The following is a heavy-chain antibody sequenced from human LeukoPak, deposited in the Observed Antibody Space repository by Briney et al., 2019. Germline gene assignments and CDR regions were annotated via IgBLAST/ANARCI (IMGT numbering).Heavy chain of an antibody. CDR1: GFTFGSYA. V-gene: IGHV3-30-3*01. J-gene: IGHJ3*02. Sequence: PGGSLRLSCAASGFTFGSYAMHWVRQAPGKGLEWVAVISYDGSNKYYADSVKGRFTISRDNSKNTLYLQMNSLRAEDTAVYYCARDNGDYDSSGYDAFDIWGQGTMVTVSS. D-gene: IGHD3-22*01. CDR2: ISYDGSNK. CDR3: ARDNGDYDSSGYDAFDI.